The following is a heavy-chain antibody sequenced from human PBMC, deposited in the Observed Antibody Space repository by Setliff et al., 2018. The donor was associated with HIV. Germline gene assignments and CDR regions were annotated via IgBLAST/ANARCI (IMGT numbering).Heavy chain of an antibody. J-gene: IGHJ4*01. D-gene: IGHD6-25*01. V-gene: IGHV3-66*02. CDR3: ARVLPYNSALDS. CDR1: GFPVSSSY. Sequence: QPGGSLRLSCEASGFPVSSSYMAWVRQATGKGLEWVSTIYSDGSTYHRDSVKGRFTLSRDNSKNTVYLQMNSLRREDTAVYYCARVLPYNSALDSWGHGTLVTASS. CDR2: IYSDGST.